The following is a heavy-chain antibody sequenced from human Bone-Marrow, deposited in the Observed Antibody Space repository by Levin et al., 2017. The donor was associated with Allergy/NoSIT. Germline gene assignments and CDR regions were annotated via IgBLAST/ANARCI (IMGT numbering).Heavy chain of an antibody. CDR1: GYTFTNYD. V-gene: IGHV1-8*01. CDR3: ATQKWERLRSYSYYGMDV. D-gene: IGHD1-26*01. CDR2: MNPNSGNT. Sequence: PGESLKISCKASGYTFTNYDINWVRQATGQGLEWMGWMNPNSGNTGYAQKFQGRVTLTRTSSISTAYMELSSLTSEDTAVYYCATQKWERLRSYSYYGMDVWGQGTTVTVSS. J-gene: IGHJ6*02.